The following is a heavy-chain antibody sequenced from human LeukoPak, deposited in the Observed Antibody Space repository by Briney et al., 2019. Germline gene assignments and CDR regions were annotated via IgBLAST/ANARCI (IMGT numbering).Heavy chain of an antibody. Sequence: GGSLRLPCAASGFPFEDYAMHWVRQAPGKGLGWVSGISWNSGSIGYADSVKGRFTISRDNAKNSLYLQMNSLRAEGMALYYCAKGKSDGSMDVWGKGTTVTVSS. J-gene: IGHJ6*04. CDR2: ISWNSGSI. V-gene: IGHV3-9*03. CDR1: GFPFEDYA. D-gene: IGHD5-24*01. CDR3: AKGKSDGSMDV.